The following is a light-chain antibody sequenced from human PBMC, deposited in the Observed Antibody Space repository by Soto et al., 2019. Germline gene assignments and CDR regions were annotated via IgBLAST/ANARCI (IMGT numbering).Light chain of an antibody. CDR1: LRVGGP. J-gene: IGKJ5*01. CDR3: QQRRSWPPTIT. V-gene: IGKV3-11*01. Sequence: EIVLTQSPAALSLSQGERPTLPCRARLRVGGPFAWFQQRPGQAPRLLIYDASYTATHLPPRFSGSGSGTDFTLTISSLEPEDFAVYYCQQRRSWPPTITFGQGTRL. CDR2: DAS.